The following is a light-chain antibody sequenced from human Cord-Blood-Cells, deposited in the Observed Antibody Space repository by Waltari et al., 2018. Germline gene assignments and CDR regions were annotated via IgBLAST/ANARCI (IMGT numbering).Light chain of an antibody. Sequence: DIQITQSPSSLSASVGDRVTITCRARQSISSYLNWYQQKPGKAPKLLIYAASSLQRRVPSRFSRSGSGEDFTLTISSLQPEDCATYDCEQSYSTPVTCGPGTRLEIK. CDR3: EQSYSTPVT. J-gene: IGKJ5*01. CDR2: AAS. CDR1: QSISSY. V-gene: IGKV1-39*01.